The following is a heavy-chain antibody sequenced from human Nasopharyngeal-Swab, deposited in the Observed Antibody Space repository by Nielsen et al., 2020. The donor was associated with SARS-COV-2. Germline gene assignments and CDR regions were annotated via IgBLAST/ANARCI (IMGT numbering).Heavy chain of an antibody. D-gene: IGHD3-3*01. CDR3: ARAYPDFWSGSNYYYMDV. CDR1: GYTFTSYA. Sequence: ASVKVSLHASGYTFTSYAMHLVRQAPGQRLEWMGWINAGNGNTKYSQKFQGRVTITRDTSASTAYMELSSLRSEDTAVYYCARAYPDFWSGSNYYYMDVWGKGTTVTVSS. CDR2: INAGNGNT. J-gene: IGHJ6*03. V-gene: IGHV1-3*01.